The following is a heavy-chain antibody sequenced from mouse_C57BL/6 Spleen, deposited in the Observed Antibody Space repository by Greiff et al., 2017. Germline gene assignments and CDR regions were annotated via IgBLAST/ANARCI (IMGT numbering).Heavy chain of an antibody. V-gene: IGHV7-3*01. D-gene: IGHD1-1*01. CDR3: ARWYYYGSRGDFDY. J-gene: IGHJ2*01. Sequence: DVQLVESGGGLVQPGGSLSLSCAASGFTFTDYYMSWVRQPPGKALEWLGFIRNKANGYTTEYSASVKGRFTISRDNSQSILYLQMNALRAEDSATYDCARWYYYGSRGDFDYWGQGTTLTVSS. CDR2: IRNKANGYTT. CDR1: GFTFTDYY.